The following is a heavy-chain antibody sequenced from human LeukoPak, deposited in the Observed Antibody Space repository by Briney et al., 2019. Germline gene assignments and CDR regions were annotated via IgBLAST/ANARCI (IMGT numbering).Heavy chain of an antibody. J-gene: IGHJ4*02. D-gene: IGHD6-13*01. CDR1: GFTFSNAW. CDR2: IKSKTDGGTT. V-gene: IGHV3-15*01. CDR3: IPLTAANSCAY. Sequence: GGSLRLSCAASGFTFSNAWMSWVRQAPGKGLEWVGRIKSKTDGGTTDYAAPVKGRFTISRDDSENTLYLQMNSLKTEDTAVYYCIPLTAANSCAYWGQGTLVTVSS.